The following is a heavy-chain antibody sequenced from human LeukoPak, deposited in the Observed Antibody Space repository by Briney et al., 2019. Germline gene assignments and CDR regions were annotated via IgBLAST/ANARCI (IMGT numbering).Heavy chain of an antibody. CDR3: ARVYSGAAAGLYFDY. D-gene: IGHD6-13*01. V-gene: IGHV1-8*02. CDR1: GGTFSSYA. CDR2: MNPNSGNT. J-gene: IGHJ4*02. Sequence: ASVKVSCKASGGTFSSYAISWVRQAPGQGLEWMGWMNPNSGNTGYAQKFQGRVTMTRNTSISTAYMELSSLRSEDTAVYYCARVYSGAAAGLYFDYWGQGTLVTVSS.